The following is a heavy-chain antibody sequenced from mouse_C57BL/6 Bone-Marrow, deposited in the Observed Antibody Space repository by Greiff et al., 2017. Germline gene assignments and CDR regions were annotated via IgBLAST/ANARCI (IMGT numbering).Heavy chain of an antibody. Sequence: VQLQQSGPELVKPGASVKISCKASGYTFTDYYMNWVKQSHGKSLAWIGDINPNNGGTSYNQKFKGKATLTVDKSSSTAYMELRSLTSEDSAVDYCARVGYYVLGYFDVWGTGTTVTVAS. CDR2: INPNNGGT. CDR1: GYTFTDYY. CDR3: ARVGYYVLGYFDV. J-gene: IGHJ1*03. V-gene: IGHV1-26*01. D-gene: IGHD2-3*01.